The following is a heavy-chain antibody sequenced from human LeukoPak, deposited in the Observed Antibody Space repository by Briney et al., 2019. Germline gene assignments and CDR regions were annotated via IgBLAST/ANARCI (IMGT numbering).Heavy chain of an antibody. J-gene: IGHJ4*02. CDR3: ARGAAGYSGYDLVTYYFDY. V-gene: IGHV3-21*01. D-gene: IGHD5-12*01. CDR2: ISSSSSSYI. CDR1: GFTFSSYS. Sequence: GGSLRLSCAASGFTFSSYSMNWVRQAPGKGLEWVSSISSSSSSYIYYADSVKGRFTISRDNAKNSLYLQMNSLRAEDTAVYYCARGAAGYSGYDLVTYYFDYWGQGTLVTVSS.